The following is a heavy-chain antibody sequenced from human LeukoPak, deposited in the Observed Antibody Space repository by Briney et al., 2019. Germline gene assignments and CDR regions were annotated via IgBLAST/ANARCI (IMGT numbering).Heavy chain of an antibody. D-gene: IGHD3-10*01. CDR2: MNPNSGQT. CDR3: ARDTHYYGSGSPAFDI. V-gene: IGHV1-8*01. CDR1: GYTFTDFD. J-gene: IGHJ3*02. Sequence: ASVKVSCKASGYTFTDFDINWVRQATGQGLEWMGCMNPNSGQTDYAQKFQGRVTMTRDTSRTTAYMDLNSLRAEDTAMYYCARDTHYYGSGSPAFDIWGQGTMVTVSS.